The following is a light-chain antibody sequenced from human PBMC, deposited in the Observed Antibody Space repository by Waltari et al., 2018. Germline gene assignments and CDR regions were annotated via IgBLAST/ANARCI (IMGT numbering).Light chain of an antibody. J-gene: IGLJ1*01. CDR2: DVN. CDR1: TSDVGGYNS. CDR3: TSYTSSSTYV. Sequence: QSALPQPASVSGSPGQSIPISCTGTTSDVGGYNSVPWYQHHPGKAPKLMIDDVNKRPSGVSDRFSGSKSGNTASLTISGLQTEDEADYYCTSYTSSSTYVFGIGTKVTVL. V-gene: IGLV2-14*03.